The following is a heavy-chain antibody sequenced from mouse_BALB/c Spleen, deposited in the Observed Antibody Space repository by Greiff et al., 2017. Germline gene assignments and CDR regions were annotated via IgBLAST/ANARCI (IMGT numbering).Heavy chain of an antibody. CDR3: TRGYGTLFDY. Sequence: EVKVEESGGGLVQPGGSMKLSCVASGFTFSNYWMNWVRQSPEKGLEWVAEIRLKSNNYATHYAESVKGRFTISRDDSKSSVYLQMNNLRAEDTGVYYCTRGYGTLFDYWGQGTTLTVSS. CDR1: GFTFSNYW. V-gene: IGHV6-6*02. J-gene: IGHJ2*01. CDR2: IRLKSNNYAT. D-gene: IGHD1-1*01.